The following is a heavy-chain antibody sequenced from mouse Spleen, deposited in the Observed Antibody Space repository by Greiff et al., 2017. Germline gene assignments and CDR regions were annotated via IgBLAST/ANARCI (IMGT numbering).Heavy chain of an antibody. D-gene: IGHD2-14*01. V-gene: IGHV2-9*02. CDR3: ARGDYRYDDRAMDY. Sequence: VQLVESGPGLVAPSQSLSITCTVSGFSLTSYGVHWVRQPPGKGLEWLGVIWAGGSTNYNSALMSRLSISKDNSKSQVFLKMNSLQTDDTAMYYCARGDYRYDDRAMDYWGQGTSVTVSS. CDR1: GFSLTSYG. J-gene: IGHJ4*01. CDR2: IWAGGST.